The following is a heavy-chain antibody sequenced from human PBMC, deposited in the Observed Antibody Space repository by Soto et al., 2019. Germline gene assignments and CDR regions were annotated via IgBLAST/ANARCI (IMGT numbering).Heavy chain of an antibody. D-gene: IGHD1-26*01. Sequence: QVQLVQSGAEVKKPGSSVKVSCKASGGTFSSYAISWVRQAPGQGLEWMGGIIPIFGTANYAQKFQGRVTITADESTSTAYMELSSLRSEDTAVYYCAGLINPFVGGLLGYGMDVWGQGTTVTVSS. CDR1: GGTFSSYA. J-gene: IGHJ6*02. V-gene: IGHV1-69*01. CDR2: IIPIFGTA. CDR3: AGLINPFVGGLLGYGMDV.